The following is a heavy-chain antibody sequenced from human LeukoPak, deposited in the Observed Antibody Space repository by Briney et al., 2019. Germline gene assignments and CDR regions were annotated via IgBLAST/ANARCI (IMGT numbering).Heavy chain of an antibody. CDR3: ASSNHFWSGCYLLDY. J-gene: IGHJ4*02. Sequence: LETLSLTCAVYGGSFSGYYWSWIRQPPGKGLEWIGEIDHSGSTNYNPSLKSRVTISVDTSKNQFSLELSSVTAADTAVYYCASSNHFWSGCYLLDYWSQGTLVTVSS. D-gene: IGHD3-3*02. CDR1: GGSFSGYY. V-gene: IGHV4-34*01. CDR2: IDHSGST.